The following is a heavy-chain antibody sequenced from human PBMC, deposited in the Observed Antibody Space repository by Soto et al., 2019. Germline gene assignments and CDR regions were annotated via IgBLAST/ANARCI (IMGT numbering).Heavy chain of an antibody. CDR1: GFTFSNYA. D-gene: IGHD3-10*01. J-gene: IGHJ4*02. Sequence: EVQLLESGGGLVQPGGSLRLSCSPSGFTFSNYAMFWVRQAPGKGLEWVSTIFAGGGSTYYADSVKSRFTISRDNSKNKLFLQMNSLRAEDTAVYFCAKDLIRGDGYIDFDYWGQGNLVTVSS. CDR3: AKDLIRGDGYIDFDY. CDR2: IFAGGGST. V-gene: IGHV3-23*01.